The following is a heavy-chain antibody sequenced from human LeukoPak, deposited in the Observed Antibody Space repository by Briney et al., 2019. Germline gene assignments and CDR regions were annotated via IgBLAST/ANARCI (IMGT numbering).Heavy chain of an antibody. D-gene: IGHD1/OR15-1a*01. CDR3: ARFGTAATQVWTGY. CDR2: ISAYNGNT. Sequence: ASVKVSCKASGYTFTSYGISWVRQAPGQGLEWMGWISAYNGNTKYAQKFQGRVTITADKSTSTAYMELSSLRSEDTAVYYCARFGTAATQVWTGYWGQGTLVTVSS. CDR1: GYTFTSYG. V-gene: IGHV1-18*01. J-gene: IGHJ4*02.